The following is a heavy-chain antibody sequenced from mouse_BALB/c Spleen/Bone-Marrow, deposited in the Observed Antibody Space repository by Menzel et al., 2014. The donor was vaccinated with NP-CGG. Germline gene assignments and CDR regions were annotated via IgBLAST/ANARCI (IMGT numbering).Heavy chain of an antibody. Sequence: QVQLQQSGPELVKPGASVRISCKAPGNTFTSYYIHWVKQRPGQGLEWIGWIYPGNVNTKYNEKFKGKATLTADKSSSTAYMQVSSLTSEDSAVYFCARSYDYDGNYAMDYWGQGTSVTVSS. CDR2: IYPGNVNT. D-gene: IGHD2-4*01. J-gene: IGHJ4*01. CDR3: ARSYDYDGNYAMDY. CDR1: GNTFTSYY. V-gene: IGHV1S56*01.